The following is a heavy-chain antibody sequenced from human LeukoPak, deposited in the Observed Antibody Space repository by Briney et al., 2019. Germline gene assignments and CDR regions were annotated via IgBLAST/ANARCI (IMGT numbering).Heavy chain of an antibody. J-gene: IGHJ6*03. D-gene: IGHD1-26*01. Sequence: GGSLRLSCAASGFTFSSYSMNWVRQAPGKGLEWVSSISSSSSYIYYADSVKGRFTISRDNAKNSLYLQMDSLRVEDTAVYYCARDPYSGNYGAYYYYMDVWGKGTTVTISS. CDR2: ISSSSSYI. V-gene: IGHV3-21*06. CDR3: ARDPYSGNYGAYYYYMDV. CDR1: GFTFSSYS.